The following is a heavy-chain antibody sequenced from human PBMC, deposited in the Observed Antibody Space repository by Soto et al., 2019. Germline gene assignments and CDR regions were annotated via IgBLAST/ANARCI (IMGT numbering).Heavy chain of an antibody. Sequence: GGSLRLSCTASGFTFGDYAMSWFRQAPGKGLEWVGFIRSKAYGGTTEYAASVKGRFTISRDDSKSIAYLQMNSLKTEDTAVYYCTREGKGRYSGFSDYWGQGTLVTVSS. D-gene: IGHD2-15*01. CDR1: GFTFGDYA. CDR3: TREGKGRYSGFSDY. V-gene: IGHV3-49*03. J-gene: IGHJ4*02. CDR2: IRSKAYGGTT.